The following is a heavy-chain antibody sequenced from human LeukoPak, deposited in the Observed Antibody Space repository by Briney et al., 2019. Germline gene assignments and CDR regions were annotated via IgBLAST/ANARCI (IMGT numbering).Heavy chain of an antibody. D-gene: IGHD3-9*01. CDR2: INHSGST. Sequence: PGGSLRLSCAASGFTFNNYWMSWVRQAPGKGLEWIGEINHSGSTNYNPSLKSRVTISVDTSKNQFSLKLSSVTAADTAVYYCARHRYFDWLLHWFDPWGQGTLVTVSS. J-gene: IGHJ5*02. V-gene: IGHV4-34*01. CDR1: GFTFNNYW. CDR3: ARHRYFDWLLHWFDP.